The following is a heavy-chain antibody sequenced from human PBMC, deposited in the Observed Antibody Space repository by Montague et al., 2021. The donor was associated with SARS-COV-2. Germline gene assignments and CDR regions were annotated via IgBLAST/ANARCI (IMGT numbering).Heavy chain of an antibody. V-gene: IGHV3-30-3*01. Sequence: SLRLSCAASGFTFSSYAMHWVRQAPGKGLEWVAVISYDGSNKYYADSVKGRFTISRDNSKNTLYLQMNSLRAEDTAVCYCARDGQQLLDYWGQGTLVTVSS. CDR2: ISYDGSNK. J-gene: IGHJ4*02. D-gene: IGHD6-13*01. CDR1: GFTFSSYA. CDR3: ARDGQQLLDY.